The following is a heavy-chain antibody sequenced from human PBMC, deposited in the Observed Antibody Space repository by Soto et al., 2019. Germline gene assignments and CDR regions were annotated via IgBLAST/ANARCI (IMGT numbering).Heavy chain of an antibody. CDR3: ARDGGHAFDI. CDR2: IWYDGSNK. CDR1: GFTFSSYG. D-gene: IGHD3-16*01. V-gene: IGHV3-33*01. J-gene: IGHJ3*02. Sequence: QVQLVESGGGVVQPGRSLRLSCAASGFTFSSYGMHWVRQAPGKGLEWVAVIWYDGSNKYYADSVKGRFTISRDNSKNTLYLQMNSLRAEDTAVYYFARDGGHAFDIWGQGTMVTVSS.